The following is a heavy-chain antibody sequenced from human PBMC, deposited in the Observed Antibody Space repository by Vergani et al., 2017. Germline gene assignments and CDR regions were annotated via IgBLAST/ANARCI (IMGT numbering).Heavy chain of an antibody. Sequence: QVQLQESGPGLVKPSETLSLTCTVSGGSISSYYWSWIRQPPGKGLEWIGYIYYSGSTNYNPSLKSRVTISVDTSKNQFSLKLSSVTAADTAVYYCAREVLGVVRNHWFDPWGQGTLVTVSS. CDR3: AREVLGVVRNHWFDP. CDR2: IYYSGST. V-gene: IGHV4-59*01. CDR1: GGSISSYY. D-gene: IGHD2-15*01. J-gene: IGHJ5*02.